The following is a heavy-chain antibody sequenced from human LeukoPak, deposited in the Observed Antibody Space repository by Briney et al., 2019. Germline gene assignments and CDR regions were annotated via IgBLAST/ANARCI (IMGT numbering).Heavy chain of an antibody. CDR1: GGSFSGYY. D-gene: IGHD1-26*01. V-gene: IGHV4-34*01. J-gene: IGHJ6*02. Sequence: NPSKTLSLTCAVYGGSFSGYYWSWIRQPPGKGLEWIGEINHSGSTNYNPSLKSRVTIPVDTSKNQFSLKLSSVTAADTAVYYCATPSGSYYYYYGMDVWGQGTTVTVSS. CDR3: ATPSGSYYYYYGMDV. CDR2: INHSGST.